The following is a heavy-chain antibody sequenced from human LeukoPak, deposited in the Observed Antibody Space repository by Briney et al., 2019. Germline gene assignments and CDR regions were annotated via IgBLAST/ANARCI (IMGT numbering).Heavy chain of an antibody. Sequence: GTSLRLSCVASGFPFSTYGMHWVRQAPGKGLEWVALISYDGSNQYYRDYVKGRFTISRDNGENSVYLQMHSLRTEDTAVYYCANAHYWGQGTLVIVSS. V-gene: IGHV3-30*18. CDR3: ANAHY. J-gene: IGHJ4*02. CDR2: ISYDGSNQ. CDR1: GFPFSTYG.